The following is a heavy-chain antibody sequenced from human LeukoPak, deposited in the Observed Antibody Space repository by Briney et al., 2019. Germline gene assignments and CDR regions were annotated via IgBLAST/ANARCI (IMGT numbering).Heavy chain of an antibody. CDR2: INPNSGGT. D-gene: IGHD1-26*01. Sequence: ASVKVSCKASGYTFTGYYMHWVRQAPGQGLEWMGWINPNSGGTNYAQKFQGRVTMTRDTSISTAYMELSRLRSDDTAVYYCARENSGSYSFDYWGQGTLVTVSS. J-gene: IGHJ4*02. CDR1: GYTFTGYY. CDR3: ARENSGSYSFDY. V-gene: IGHV1-2*02.